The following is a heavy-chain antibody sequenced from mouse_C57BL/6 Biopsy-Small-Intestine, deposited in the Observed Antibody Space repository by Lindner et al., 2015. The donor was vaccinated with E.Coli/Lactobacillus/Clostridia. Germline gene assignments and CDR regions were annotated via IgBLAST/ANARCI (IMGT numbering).Heavy chain of an antibody. D-gene: IGHD1-1*01. J-gene: IGHJ2*02. CDR1: GYAFTNYL. Sequence: VQLQESGAELVRPGTSVKVSCKASGYAFTNYLIEWVKQRPGQGLERIGMINPGSGDTNYNEKFKGKATLTADKSSSTAYMQLSSLTSEDSAVYFCAGNYGTSWRVDFWGQGTSLTVSS. CDR3: AGNYGTSWRVDF. CDR2: INPGSGDT. V-gene: IGHV1-54*01.